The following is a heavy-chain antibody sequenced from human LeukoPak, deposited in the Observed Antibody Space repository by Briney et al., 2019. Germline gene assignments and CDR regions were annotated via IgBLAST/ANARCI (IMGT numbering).Heavy chain of an antibody. CDR2: PGDSET. V-gene: IGHV5-51*01. D-gene: IGHD3-22*01. Sequence: PGDSETTYSPSFQGQVTISVDKSINTAYLQWSSLKTSDTAMYYCARLDGDFYYDGSGYYFWGQGTLVTVSS. J-gene: IGHJ4*02. CDR3: ARLDGDFYYDGSGYYF.